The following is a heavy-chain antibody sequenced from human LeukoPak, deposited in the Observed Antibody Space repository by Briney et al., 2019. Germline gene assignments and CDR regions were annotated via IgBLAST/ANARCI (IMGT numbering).Heavy chain of an antibody. Sequence: SQTLSLTCGISGDSVSSNNGAWNWIRQSPSRGLEWLGRTYYRYKWYNDYAGSMKGRITISPDTSKNQFSLKLSSVTAADTAVYYCARRRDEGISYSSSSLDYWGQGTLVTVSS. CDR3: ARRRDEGISYSSSSLDY. CDR1: GDSVSSNNGA. J-gene: IGHJ4*02. D-gene: IGHD6-6*01. CDR2: TYYRYKWYN. V-gene: IGHV6-1*01.